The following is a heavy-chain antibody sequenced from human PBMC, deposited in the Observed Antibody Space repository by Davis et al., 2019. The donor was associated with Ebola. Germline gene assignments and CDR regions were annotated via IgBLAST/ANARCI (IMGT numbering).Heavy chain of an antibody. D-gene: IGHD4-17*01. CDR1: GYSFTSYW. CDR2: IYPGDSDT. Sequence: GESLKISCKGSGYSFTSYWIGWVRQMPGKGLEWMGIIYPGDSDTRYSPSFQGQVTISADKSISTAYLQWSSLKASDTAMYYCARDSRTTRPAFDIWGQGTMVTVSS. J-gene: IGHJ3*02. CDR3: ARDSRTTRPAFDI. V-gene: IGHV5-51*01.